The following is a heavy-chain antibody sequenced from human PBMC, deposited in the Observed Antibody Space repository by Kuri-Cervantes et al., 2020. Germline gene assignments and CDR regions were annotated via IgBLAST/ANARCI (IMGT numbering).Heavy chain of an antibody. V-gene: IGHV1-2*02. Sequence: ASVKVSCKASGYTFTSYYMHWVRQAPGQGLEWMGIINPNSGGTNYAQKFQGRVTMTRDTSISTAYMELSRLRSDDTAVYYCAKDNGAYYYDSSGHDWDYWGQGTLVTGAS. D-gene: IGHD3-22*01. CDR2: INPNSGGT. CDR3: AKDNGAYYYDSSGHDWDY. J-gene: IGHJ4*02. CDR1: GYTFTSYY.